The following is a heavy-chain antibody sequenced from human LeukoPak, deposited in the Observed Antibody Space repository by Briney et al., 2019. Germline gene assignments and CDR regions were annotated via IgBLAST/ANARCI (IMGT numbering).Heavy chain of an antibody. Sequence: GGSLRLSCAASGFTFRTYWMTWVRQAPGKGLEWVANIKQDGSEKYCVDSVKGRFTLSRDNAKNSLYLQMNSLRAEDTAVYYCARGGDIMDVWGKGTTVTASS. V-gene: IGHV3-7*01. D-gene: IGHD7-27*01. CDR1: GFTFRTYW. J-gene: IGHJ6*03. CDR3: ARGGDIMDV. CDR2: IKQDGSEK.